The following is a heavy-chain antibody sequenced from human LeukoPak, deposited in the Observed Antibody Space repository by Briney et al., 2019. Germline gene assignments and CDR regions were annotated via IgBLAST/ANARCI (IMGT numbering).Heavy chain of an antibody. CDR1: GFTFSSYG. CDR2: ISYDGSNK. Sequence: GGTLRLSCAASGFTFSSYGMHWVRQAPGKGLEWVAVISYDGSNKYYADSVKRRFTISRDNSKHTLYRQMHSLRAEDTAVYYCAKDNVAAAGRYFDYWGQGTLVTVSS. D-gene: IGHD6-13*01. J-gene: IGHJ4*02. V-gene: IGHV3-30*18. CDR3: AKDNVAAAGRYFDY.